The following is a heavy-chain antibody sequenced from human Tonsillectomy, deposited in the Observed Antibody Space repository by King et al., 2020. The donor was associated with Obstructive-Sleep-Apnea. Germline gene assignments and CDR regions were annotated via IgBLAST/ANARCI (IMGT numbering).Heavy chain of an antibody. CDR3: ARAGLLWFGRKGWYFDL. Sequence: VQLVEAGGGLVQPGGSLRLSCAASGFTFSSYDMHWVRQATGKGLEWVSAIGTAGGTYYPGSVKGRLTISRENAKNSLYLQMNSLRAGGTAVYYCARAGLLWFGRKGWYFDLWGRGTLVTVSS. J-gene: IGHJ2*01. CDR2: IGTAGGT. CDR1: GFTFSSYD. V-gene: IGHV3-13*01. D-gene: IGHD3-10*01.